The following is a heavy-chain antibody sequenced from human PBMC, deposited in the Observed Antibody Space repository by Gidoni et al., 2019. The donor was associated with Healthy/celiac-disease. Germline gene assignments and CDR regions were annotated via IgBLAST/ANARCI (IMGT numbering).Heavy chain of an antibody. Sequence: QVQLVESGGGVVQPGRCLRLSCAASGFTFSSYGMHWVRQAPGKGLEWVAVISYDGSNKYYADSVKGRFTISRDNSKNTLYLQMNSLRAEDTAVYYCAKDPTYDYGDYEGYFDYWGQGTLVTVSS. J-gene: IGHJ4*02. CDR3: AKDPTYDYGDYEGYFDY. CDR1: GFTFSSYG. V-gene: IGHV3-30*18. D-gene: IGHD4-17*01. CDR2: ISYDGSNK.